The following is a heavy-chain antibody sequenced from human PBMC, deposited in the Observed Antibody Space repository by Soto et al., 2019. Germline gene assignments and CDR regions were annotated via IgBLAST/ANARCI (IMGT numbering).Heavy chain of an antibody. CDR2: ISGSGGST. CDR1: GFTFSSYA. V-gene: IGHV3-23*01. CDR3: AKAPNKYCSGGSCYADY. Sequence: EVQLLESGGGLVQPGGSLRLSCAASGFTFSSYAMSWVRQAPGKGLEWVSAISGSGGSTYYADSVKGRFTISRDNSKNTLYLQMNSLRAEDTAVYYCAKAPNKYCSGGSCYADYCGQGTLVTVSS. D-gene: IGHD2-15*01. J-gene: IGHJ4*02.